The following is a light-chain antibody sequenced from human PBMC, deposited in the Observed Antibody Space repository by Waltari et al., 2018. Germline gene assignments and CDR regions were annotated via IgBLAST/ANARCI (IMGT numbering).Light chain of an antibody. CDR3: PVWDSGAIGG. Sequence: SYDLTQSPSVSVSPGQTASITCSGDELEKKYVCWYQHKAGQSPVLVIYQDTKRPSEIPERFSGSISGDTSTLTSSGAQPMDEADYYCPVWDSGAIGGFGTGTKVTVL. CDR2: QDT. J-gene: IGLJ1*01. CDR1: ELEKKY. V-gene: IGLV3-1*01.